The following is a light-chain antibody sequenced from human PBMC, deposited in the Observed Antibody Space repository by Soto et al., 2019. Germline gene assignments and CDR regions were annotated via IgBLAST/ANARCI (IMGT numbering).Light chain of an antibody. CDR3: QHYGSSPPFT. J-gene: IGKJ3*01. CDR2: GAS. CDR1: QSISSSC. V-gene: IGKV3-20*01. Sequence: EVVLTQSPGTLSLSPGERATLSCRASQSISSSCLAWYQQKPGQAPRLLIYGASRRATGIPDRFSGSGSGTDFTLTINRLDPEDFAVYFCQHYGSSPPFTFGPGTTVDMK.